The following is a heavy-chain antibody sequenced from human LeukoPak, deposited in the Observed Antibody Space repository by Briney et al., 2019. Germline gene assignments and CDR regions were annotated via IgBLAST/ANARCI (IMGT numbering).Heavy chain of an antibody. J-gene: IGHJ4*02. CDR3: ARQTTGDIVAHPDY. D-gene: IGHD5-12*01. CDR1: GYSFTSYW. Sequence: GESLKISCKGSGYSFTSYWIGWVRQMPGKGLEWMGIIYPGDSDTRYSPSFQGQVTISADKSISTAYLQWSSLQASDTAIYYCARQTTGDIVAHPDYWGQGTLVSVSS. CDR2: IYPGDSDT. V-gene: IGHV5-51*01.